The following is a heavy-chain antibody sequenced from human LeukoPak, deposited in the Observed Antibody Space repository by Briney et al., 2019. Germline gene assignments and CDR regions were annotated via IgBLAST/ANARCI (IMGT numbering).Heavy chain of an antibody. Sequence: PSETLSLTCTVSGGPISSYYWSWIRQPPGKGLEWIGYIYYSGSTNYNPSLKSRVTISVDTSKNQFSLKLSSVTAADTAVYYCARQEYSSSFFMYYWGQGTLVTVSS. CDR1: GGPISSYY. J-gene: IGHJ4*02. D-gene: IGHD6-6*01. CDR3: ARQEYSSSFFMYY. CDR2: IYYSGST. V-gene: IGHV4-59*01.